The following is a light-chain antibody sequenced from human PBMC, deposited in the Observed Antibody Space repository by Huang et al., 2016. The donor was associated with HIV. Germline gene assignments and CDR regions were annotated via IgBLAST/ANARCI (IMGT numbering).Light chain of an antibody. CDR1: QSISTY. Sequence: IRMTQSPSSLSTSIGDRVTSTCRASQSISTYLAWYQQKPGRAPKLLMYAAATLQSGGPSRFSGTGSGTDFTLTISCLQSEDFATYYCQQYYTYPRTFGQGTKV. CDR3: QQYYTYPRT. CDR2: AAA. J-gene: IGKJ1*01. V-gene: IGKV1-8*01.